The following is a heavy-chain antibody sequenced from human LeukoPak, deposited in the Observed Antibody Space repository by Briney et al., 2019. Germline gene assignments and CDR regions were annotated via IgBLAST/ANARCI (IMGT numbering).Heavy chain of an antibody. J-gene: IGHJ6*02. CDR2: ISYDGSNI. Sequence: GGSLRLSCAASGFTFSHYAVHWVRQAPGKGLEWVALISYDGSNIQYADSLKGRFTISRDNSKNTLYLQMNSLRVDDTAVYYCARDLPPEDVWGQGTTVTVSS. CDR3: ARDLPPEDV. V-gene: IGHV3-30-3*01. CDR1: GFTFSHYA.